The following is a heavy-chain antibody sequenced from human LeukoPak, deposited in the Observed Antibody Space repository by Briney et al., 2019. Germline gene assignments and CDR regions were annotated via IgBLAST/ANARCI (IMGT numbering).Heavy chain of an antibody. V-gene: IGHV1-18*04. J-gene: IGHJ4*02. D-gene: IGHD2-21*02. CDR3: ASNPRGDSWTFDY. Sequence: ASVKVSCKASGYTLSSYGVNWVRQAPGQGLEWMGWISIYNGNTEYAQILQGIVTMTTDTSTSTVYMELTSLRSDDTAVYYCASNPRGDSWTFDYWGQGTLVTVSS. CDR1: GYTLSSYG. CDR2: ISIYNGNT.